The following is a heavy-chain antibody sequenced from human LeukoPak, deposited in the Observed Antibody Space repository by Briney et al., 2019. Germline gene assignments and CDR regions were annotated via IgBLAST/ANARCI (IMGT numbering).Heavy chain of an antibody. Sequence: PGGSLRLSCAASGFTFSSYSMNWVRQAPGKGLEWVSSISSSSSYIYYADSVKGRFTISRDNAKNSVYLQMNSLRAEDTAVYYCARDVYYYDSSGPFDYWGQGTLVTVSS. V-gene: IGHV3-21*04. CDR3: ARDVYYYDSSGPFDY. CDR2: ISSSSSYI. D-gene: IGHD3-22*01. CDR1: GFTFSSYS. J-gene: IGHJ4*02.